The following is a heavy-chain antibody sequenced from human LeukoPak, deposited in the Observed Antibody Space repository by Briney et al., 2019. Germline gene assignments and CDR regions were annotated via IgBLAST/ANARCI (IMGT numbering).Heavy chain of an antibody. CDR2: ISSSSSYI. Sequence: GGSLRLSCAASGFTFSSYNMNWVRQAPGKGLEWVSSISSSSSYIYYADSVEGRFTISRDNAKDSLYLQMNSLRAEDTAVYYCARDPGHDYWGQGTLVTVSS. CDR1: GFTFSSYN. CDR3: ARDPGHDY. J-gene: IGHJ4*02. D-gene: IGHD3-10*01. V-gene: IGHV3-21*01.